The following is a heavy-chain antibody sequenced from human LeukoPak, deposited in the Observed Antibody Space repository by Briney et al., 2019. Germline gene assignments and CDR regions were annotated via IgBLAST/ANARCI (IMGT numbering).Heavy chain of an antibody. Sequence: SGGSLRLSCTSSGFIFSSHWMNWVRQAPGKGPEWVANIKYDGSEQYYVDSVKGRFSISRDNTKNLLYLQMNSLRVEDTAIYYCTRVGYIDEGIDYWGQGTLVTVSS. CDR2: IKYDGSEQ. D-gene: IGHD5-24*01. J-gene: IGHJ4*02. V-gene: IGHV3-7*04. CDR1: GFIFSSHW. CDR3: TRVGYIDEGIDY.